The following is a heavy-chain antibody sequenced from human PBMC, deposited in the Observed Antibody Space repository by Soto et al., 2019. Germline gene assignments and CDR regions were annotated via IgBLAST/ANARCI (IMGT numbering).Heavy chain of an antibody. J-gene: IGHJ4*02. CDR1: GYTFTGYY. CDR3: ARVSVAGATTADY. Sequence: ASVKVSCKASGYTFTGYYMHWVRQAPGQGLEWMGWINPNSGGTNYAQKFQGRVTMTSDTSISTAYMELSRLTYDDTAVYYCARVSVAGATTADYWGQGTLVTVSS. CDR2: INPNSGGT. V-gene: IGHV1-2*02. D-gene: IGHD1-26*01.